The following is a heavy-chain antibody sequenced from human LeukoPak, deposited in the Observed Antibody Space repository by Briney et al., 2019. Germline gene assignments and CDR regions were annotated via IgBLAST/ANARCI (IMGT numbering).Heavy chain of an antibody. D-gene: IGHD3-22*01. J-gene: IGHJ3*02. CDR3: TRRRSYCDSSGYYGNDAFDI. CDR2: IRSKASSYAT. CDR1: GFTFSDSA. V-gene: IGHV3-73*01. Sequence: PGGALKLSCAASGFTFSDSARHWVGQASGKGLEWVGRIRSKASSYATAYAASVKGRFTISRDDSKNTAYLQMNSLRTEDTAVYYCTRRRSYCDSSGYYGNDAFDIWGQGTMVTVSS.